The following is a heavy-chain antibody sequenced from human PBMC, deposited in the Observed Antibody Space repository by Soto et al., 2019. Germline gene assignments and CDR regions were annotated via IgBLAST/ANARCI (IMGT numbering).Heavy chain of an antibody. D-gene: IGHD3-3*01. V-gene: IGHV3-15*07. CDR2: IKSKTDGGTT. CDR3: TGGVTIFGVVIFGKDY. CDR1: GFTFSNAW. Sequence: GESLKISCAASGFTFSNAWMNWVRQAPGKGLEWVGRIKSKTDGGTTDYAAPVKGRFTISSDDSKNTLYLQMNSLKTEDTAVYYCTGGVTIFGVVIFGKDYWGQGTLVTVSS. J-gene: IGHJ4*02.